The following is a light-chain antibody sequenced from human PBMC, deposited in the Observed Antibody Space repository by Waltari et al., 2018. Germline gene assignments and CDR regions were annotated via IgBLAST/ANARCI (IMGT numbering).Light chain of an antibody. CDR1: SRDVGFYNY. CDR3: NSYTGSSSWV. J-gene: IGLJ3*02. Sequence: QSALTQPTSVSGSPGQSITISCTGTSRDVGFYNYVSWYQQYPGKVPRLLIYDVSERPSGISSHFSGSKSGNTASLTISGLQADDEADYYCNSYTGSSSWVFGGGTKLTVL. V-gene: IGLV2-14*01. CDR2: DVS.